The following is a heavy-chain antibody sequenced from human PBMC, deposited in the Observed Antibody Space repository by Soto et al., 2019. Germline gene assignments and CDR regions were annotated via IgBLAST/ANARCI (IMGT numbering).Heavy chain of an antibody. CDR1: GGSISRGDYY. CDR3: ARDIQEGEGGFDY. J-gene: IGHJ4*02. D-gene: IGHD3-16*01. CDR2: IYYSGST. Sequence: QVQLQESGPGLVKPSQTLSLTCTVSGGSISRGDYYWSWIRQPPGKGLEWIGYIYYSGSTYYNPSLKSRVTISVDTSKNQFSLKLSSVTAADMAVYYCARDIQEGEGGFDYWGQGTLVTVSS. V-gene: IGHV4-30-4*01.